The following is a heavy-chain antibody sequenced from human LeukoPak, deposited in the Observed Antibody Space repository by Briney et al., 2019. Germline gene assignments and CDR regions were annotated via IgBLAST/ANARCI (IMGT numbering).Heavy chain of an antibody. V-gene: IGHV3-23*01. J-gene: IGHJ6*02. Sequence: GSLRLSCAASGFTFSSYAMSWVRQAPGKGLEWVSAISGSGGNTYYADSVKGRFTISRDNSKNTLYLQMNSLRAEDTALYYCAKAYEYYYYYGMDVWGQGTTVTVSS. CDR2: ISGSGGNT. D-gene: IGHD3-3*01. CDR3: AKAYEYYYYYGMDV. CDR1: GFTFSSYA.